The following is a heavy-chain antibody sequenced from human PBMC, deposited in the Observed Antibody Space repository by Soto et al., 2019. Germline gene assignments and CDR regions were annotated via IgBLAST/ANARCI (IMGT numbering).Heavy chain of an antibody. CDR2: IWYDGSDK. CDR3: ARDIASRRFDY. J-gene: IGHJ4*02. V-gene: IGHV3-33*01. Sequence: GSLRLSCEAAGFTFRNHGMHWVRQAPGRGLEWVAVIWYDGSDKYYGDSVKGRFTISRDNSKNTLFLQMDSLRVEDTAMYFCARDIASRRFDYLGQGILVTVSS. D-gene: IGHD6-6*01. CDR1: GFTFRNHG.